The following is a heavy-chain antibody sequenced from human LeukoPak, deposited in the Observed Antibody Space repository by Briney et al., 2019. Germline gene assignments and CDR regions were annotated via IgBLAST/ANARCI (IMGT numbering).Heavy chain of an antibody. V-gene: IGHV4-39*01. D-gene: IGHD3-22*01. J-gene: IGHJ3*01. CDR1: GGSINRKTYY. CDR3: ARLPGHYDSSGYRAFDF. Sequence: SETLSLTCTVSGGSINRKTYYWAWIRQPPGTGLEWIGSIYFSGSTYDNSSLKSRVTISVDMSKNQLSLKLISVIAADTAVYYCARLPGHYDSSGYRAFDFWGQGTMVIVSS. CDR2: IYFSGST.